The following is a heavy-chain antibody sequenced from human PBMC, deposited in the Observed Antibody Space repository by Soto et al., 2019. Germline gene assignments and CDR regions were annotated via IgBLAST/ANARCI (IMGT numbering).Heavy chain of an antibody. V-gene: IGHV4-39*01. D-gene: IGHD6-13*01. CDR2: IYYSGST. CDR3: ARHVRVSSWSEGPNNWFDP. Sequence: SETLSLTCTVSGGSISSSSYYWGWIRQPPGKGLEWIGSIYYSGSTYYNPSLKSRVTISVDTSKNQFSLKLSSVTAADTAVYNCARHVRVSSWSEGPNNWFDPWGQGTLVTVSS. CDR1: GGSISSSSYY. J-gene: IGHJ5*02.